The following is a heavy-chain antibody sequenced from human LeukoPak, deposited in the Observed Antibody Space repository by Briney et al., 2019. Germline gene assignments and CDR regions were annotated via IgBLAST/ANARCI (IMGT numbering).Heavy chain of an antibody. Sequence: GGSLRLFCAASGFTFSSYWMSWVRQAPGKGLEWVANIKQDGSEKYHVESVRGRFTIFKDNAKNSLFLQMNSLRAEDTAVYYCARDHRAGYFDSWGQGTLVTVSS. CDR1: GFTFSSYW. CDR3: ARDHRAGYFDS. J-gene: IGHJ4*02. V-gene: IGHV3-7*01. D-gene: IGHD6-19*01. CDR2: IKQDGSEK.